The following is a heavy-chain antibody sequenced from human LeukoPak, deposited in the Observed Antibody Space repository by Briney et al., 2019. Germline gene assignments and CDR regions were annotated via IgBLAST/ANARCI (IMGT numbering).Heavy chain of an antibody. CDR2: IYNTGSG. CDR1: NGSISSSY. V-gene: IGHV4-4*09. CDR3: ARQASYSFYAMDV. Sequence: SETLSLTCSVSNGSISSSYWSWVRQPPGKGLEWIGYIYNTGSGNYNPSLKSRVTISVDTSKNQFSLTLTSVTAADTATYYCARQASYSFYAMDVWGPGNTVTVSS. J-gene: IGHJ6*02.